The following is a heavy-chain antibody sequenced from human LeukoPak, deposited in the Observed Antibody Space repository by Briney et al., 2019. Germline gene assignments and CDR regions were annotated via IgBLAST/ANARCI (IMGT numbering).Heavy chain of an antibody. D-gene: IGHD4-17*01. CDR1: GGTFSSYA. Sequence: ASVKVSCKASGGTFSSYAISWVRQAPGQGLEWMGGIVPIFGTANYAQKFQGRVTITADGSTSTAYMELSSLRSEDTAVYYCALGIGDPPAFDYWGQGTLVTVSS. J-gene: IGHJ4*02. CDR3: ALGIGDPPAFDY. V-gene: IGHV1-69*13. CDR2: IVPIFGTA.